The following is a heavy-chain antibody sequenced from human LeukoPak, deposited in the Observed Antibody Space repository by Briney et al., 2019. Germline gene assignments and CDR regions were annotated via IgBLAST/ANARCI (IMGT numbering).Heavy chain of an antibody. CDR1: GGSISSGSYY. V-gene: IGHV4-61*02. Sequence: PSETLSLTCTVSGGSISSGSYYWSWIRQPPGKGLEWIGRIYTSGSTNYNPSLKSRVTISVDTSKNQFSLKLSSVTAADTAVYYCARETYSSSWYYWGQGTLVTVSS. J-gene: IGHJ4*02. CDR3: ARETYSSSWYY. CDR2: IYTSGST. D-gene: IGHD6-13*01.